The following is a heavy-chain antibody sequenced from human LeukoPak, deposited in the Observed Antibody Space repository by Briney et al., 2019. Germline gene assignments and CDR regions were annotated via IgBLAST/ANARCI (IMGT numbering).Heavy chain of an antibody. CDR3: AEPEGGYYDIRPD. D-gene: IGHD3-22*01. CDR1: GFTFSSYA. CDR2: ISGSGGST. Sequence: GRSLRLSCEGSGFTFSSYAMSWVRQAPGKGLEWVSAISGSGGSTYYADSVKGRFTISRDNSKNTLYLQMNSLRAEDTAVYYCAEPEGGYYDIRPDWGQGTLVTVSS. V-gene: IGHV3-23*01. J-gene: IGHJ4*02.